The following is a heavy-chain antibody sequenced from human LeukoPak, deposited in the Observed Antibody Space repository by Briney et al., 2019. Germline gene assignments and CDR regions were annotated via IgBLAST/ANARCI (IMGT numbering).Heavy chain of an antibody. D-gene: IGHD5-12*01. J-gene: IGHJ4*02. V-gene: IGHV4-59*01. Sequence: SETLSLTCTVSGGSINNYYWSWIRQPPGKGLEWIGYIYYSGSTNYNPSLKSRVTISLDTSKNQFSLKLSSVTAADTAVYYCARGGGYDYNDYWGRGTLVTVSS. CDR2: IYYSGST. CDR3: ARGGGYDYNDY. CDR1: GGSINNYY.